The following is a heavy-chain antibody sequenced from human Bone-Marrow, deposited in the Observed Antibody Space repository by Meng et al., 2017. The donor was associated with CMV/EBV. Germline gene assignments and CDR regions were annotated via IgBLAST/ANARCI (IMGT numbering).Heavy chain of an antibody. CDR2: ISYDGSNK. CDR3: AREPDNLYGMDV. V-gene: IGHV3-30-3*01. D-gene: IGHD1-14*01. Sequence: GESLKISCAASGFTFSSYAMHWVRQAPGKGLEWVAVISYDGSNKYYADSVKGRFTISRDNSKNTLYLQMNSLRAEDTAVYYCAREPDNLYGMDVWGQGTTVTVSS. CDR1: GFTFSSYA. J-gene: IGHJ6*02.